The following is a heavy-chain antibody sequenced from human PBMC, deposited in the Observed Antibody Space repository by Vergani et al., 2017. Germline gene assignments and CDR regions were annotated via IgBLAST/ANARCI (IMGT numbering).Heavy chain of an antibody. J-gene: IGHJ4*02. D-gene: IGHD3-16*01. CDR1: GFTFSSYA. CDR2: ISVSGAST. CDR3: AKHFRGWGIDY. Sequence: EVQLLESGGGLVQPGGSLRLSCVASGFTFSSYAMGWVRQAPGKGLEWVSFISVSGASTYYADSVKGRFTLSRDFSKNTLYLQMNSLRTDDTATYYCAKHFRGWGIDYWGQGTQVIVSS. V-gene: IGHV3-23*01.